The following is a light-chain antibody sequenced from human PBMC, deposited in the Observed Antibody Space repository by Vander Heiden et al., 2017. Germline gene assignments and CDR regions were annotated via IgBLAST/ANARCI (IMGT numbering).Light chain of an antibody. J-gene: IGKJ3*01. Sequence: DIQMTQSPSSLSASVGDRVTITCRASQSISSYLNWYQQKPGKAPKLLIYAASSLQSGVPSRFSGSGYGTDFTLTISSRQPEDFAAYYCQQNDSNPPVTFGHGTKVDIK. CDR2: AAS. V-gene: IGKV1-39*01. CDR1: QSISSY. CDR3: QQNDSNPPVT.